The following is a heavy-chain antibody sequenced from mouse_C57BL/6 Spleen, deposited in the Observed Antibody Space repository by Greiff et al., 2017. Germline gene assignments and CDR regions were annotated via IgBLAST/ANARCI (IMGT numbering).Heavy chain of an antibody. Sequence: EVMLVESGGDLVKPGGSLKLSCAASGFTFSSYGMSWVRQTPDKWLEWVATISSGGSYTYYPDSVKGRCTISRDNAKTTRYVQMSSLTSEDTDLYYCARDGVTAVVGYFDVWGTGTTLTVSS. V-gene: IGHV5-6*01. CDR3: ARDGVTAVVGYFDV. CDR2: ISSGGSYT. D-gene: IGHD1-1*01. J-gene: IGHJ1*03. CDR1: GFTFSSYG.